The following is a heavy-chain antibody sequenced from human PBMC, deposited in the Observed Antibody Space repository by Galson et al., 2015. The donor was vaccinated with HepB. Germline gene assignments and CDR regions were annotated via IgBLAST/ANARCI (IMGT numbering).Heavy chain of an antibody. CDR2: INPNSGGT. J-gene: IGHJ5*02. D-gene: IGHD2-2*01. V-gene: IGHV1-2*02. CDR3: ARDGGYCSSTSCPSYNWFDP. Sequence: SVKVSCKASGYTFTGYYMHWVRQAPGQGLEWMGWINPNSGGTNYAQKFQGRVTMTRDTSISTAYMELSRLRSDDTAVYYCARDGGYCSSTSCPSYNWFDPWGQGTLVTVSS. CDR1: GYTFTGYY.